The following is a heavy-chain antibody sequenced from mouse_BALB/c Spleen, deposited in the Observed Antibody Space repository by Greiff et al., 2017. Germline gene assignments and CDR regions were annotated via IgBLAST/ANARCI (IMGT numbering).Heavy chain of an antibody. CDR2: IYPGDGDT. Sequence: VQLQQSGAELVRPGSSVKISCKASGYAFSSYWMNWVKQRPGQGLEWIGQIYPGDGDTNYNGKFKGKATLTADKSSSTAYMQLSSLTSADYAVYFCARGAMDYWGQGTSVTVSS. V-gene: IGHV1-80*01. CDR3: ARGAMDY. J-gene: IGHJ4*01. CDR1: GYAFSSYW.